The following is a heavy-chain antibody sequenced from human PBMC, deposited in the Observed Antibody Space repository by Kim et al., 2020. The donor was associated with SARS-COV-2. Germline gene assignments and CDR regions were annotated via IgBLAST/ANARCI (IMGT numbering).Heavy chain of an antibody. V-gene: IGHV3-23*01. Sequence: GWSLRLSCAASGFTFSRFAMSWARQAPGKGLEWVSTISDSGARTHYADSVRGRFTISRDNSKSTLFLQMNNLRVEDTAVYYCDASDFWGQGSLVTVSS. CDR2: ISDSGART. CDR3: DASDF. J-gene: IGHJ4*02. CDR1: GFTFSRFA.